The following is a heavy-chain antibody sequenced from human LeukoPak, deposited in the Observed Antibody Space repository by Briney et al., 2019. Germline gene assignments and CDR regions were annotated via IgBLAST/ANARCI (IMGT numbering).Heavy chain of an antibody. J-gene: IGHJ4*02. D-gene: IGHD5-24*01. CDR1: GFTFSNEW. Sequence: GGSLRLSCAASGFTFSNEWMSWVRQAPGKGLEWVANIKQDGSEKYYVGSVKGRFTISRDNAKNSLYLQMNSLRAEDTAVYYCARRRDGGFDYWGQGTLVTVSS. CDR2: IKQDGSEK. CDR3: ARRRDGGFDY. V-gene: IGHV3-7*01.